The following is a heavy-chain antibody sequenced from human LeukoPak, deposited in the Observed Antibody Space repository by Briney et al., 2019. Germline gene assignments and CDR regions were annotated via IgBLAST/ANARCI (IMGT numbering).Heavy chain of an antibody. D-gene: IGHD2-2*01. J-gene: IGHJ6*03. CDR1: GFTFSSYA. CDR3: AKDEVVPSYYYIDV. V-gene: IGHV3-23*01. CDR2: ISGSGGST. Sequence: AGGSLRLSCAASGFTFSSYAMSWVRQAPGKGLEWVSAISGSGGSTYYADSVKGRFTISRDNSKNTLYLQMNSLRAEDTAVYYCAKDEVVPSYYYIDVWGKGTTVTVSS.